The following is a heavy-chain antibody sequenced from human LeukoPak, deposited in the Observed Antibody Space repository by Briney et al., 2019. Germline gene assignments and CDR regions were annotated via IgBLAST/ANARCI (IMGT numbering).Heavy chain of an antibody. CDR1: GFTLSSYA. D-gene: IGHD6-19*01. CDR3: VKGPRPDITVAHTVEN. J-gene: IGHJ1*01. Sequence: PGGSLRLSCAASGFTLSSYAMSWVRQAPGKGLEWVSGISGSGGSTYHADSVKGRFTISRDNSKNSPYLQMNTVRAEDTAVYYCVKGPRPDITVAHTVENWGQGTLVTVSS. CDR2: ISGSGGST. V-gene: IGHV3-23*01.